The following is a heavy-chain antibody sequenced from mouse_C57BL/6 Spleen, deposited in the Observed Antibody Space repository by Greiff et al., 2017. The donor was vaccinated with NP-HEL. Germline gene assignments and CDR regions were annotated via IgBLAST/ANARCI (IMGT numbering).Heavy chain of an antibody. CDR2: IRNKANGYTT. D-gene: IGHD2-3*01. CDR1: GFTFTDYY. J-gene: IGHJ1*03. Sequence: EVKLMESGGGLVQPGGSLSLSCAASGFTFTDYYMSWVRQPPGKALEWLGFIRNKANGYTTEYSASVKGRFTISRDNSQSILYLQMNALRAEDSATYYCARYDDGYYWYFDVWGTGTTVTVSS. CDR3: ARYDDGYYWYFDV. V-gene: IGHV7-3*01.